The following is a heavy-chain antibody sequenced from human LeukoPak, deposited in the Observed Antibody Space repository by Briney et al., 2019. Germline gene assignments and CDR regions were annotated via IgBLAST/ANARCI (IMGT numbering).Heavy chain of an antibody. Sequence: GESLKISCKGSGYTFSNYWIGWVRQMPGKGLEYLGIIYPGDSDTKYSPAFEGHITISVDKSITTAYLQWSSLKASDTAMYYCARPDDNADYILSYWGQGTPVTVSS. J-gene: IGHJ1*01. V-gene: IGHV5-51*01. D-gene: IGHD4-17*01. CDR1: GYTFSNYW. CDR2: IYPGDSDT. CDR3: ARPDDNADYILSY.